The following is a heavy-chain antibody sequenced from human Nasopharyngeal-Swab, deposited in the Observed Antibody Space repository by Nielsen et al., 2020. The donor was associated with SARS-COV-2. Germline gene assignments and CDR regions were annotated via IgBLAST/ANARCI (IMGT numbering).Heavy chain of an antibody. CDR3: TTVEHYDILTGYYYHANFDY. Sequence: VSLKISCAASGFTFSNAWMNWVRQAPGKGLEWIGRIKSKTDDETTDFAAPVKGRFTISRDDSKNTLYLQMNSLKTEDTAVYYCTTVEHYDILTGYYYHANFDYWGQGTLVTVSS. CDR1: GFTFSNAW. CDR2: IKSKTDDETT. D-gene: IGHD3-9*01. J-gene: IGHJ4*02. V-gene: IGHV3-15*01.